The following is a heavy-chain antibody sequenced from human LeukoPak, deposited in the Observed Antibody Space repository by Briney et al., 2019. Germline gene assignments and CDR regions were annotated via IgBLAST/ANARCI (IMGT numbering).Heavy chain of an antibody. J-gene: IGHJ4*02. CDR2: ISGSSSTI. Sequence: PGGSLRLSCEASGFTFSTYTMNWVRQAPGKGLEWLSYISGSSSTIYYTESVKGRFTISRDNAKNSLYLQMNSLRDEDTAVYYCARDKTVASPALDYWGQGILVTVSS. D-gene: IGHD4-23*01. CDR1: GFTFSTYT. CDR3: ARDKTVASPALDY. V-gene: IGHV3-48*02.